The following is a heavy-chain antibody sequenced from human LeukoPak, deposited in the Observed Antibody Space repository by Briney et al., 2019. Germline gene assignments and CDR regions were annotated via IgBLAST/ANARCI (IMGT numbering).Heavy chain of an antibody. Sequence: PGRSLTLSCAASGYTFSRHGIHWVRQAPGKGLEWVAVVWYDGRNRDYADSVKGRFTISRDNAKNSLYLQMNSLRAEDTAVYYCARGGDEWYQLLLWWGQGTLVTVSS. V-gene: IGHV3-33*01. D-gene: IGHD2-2*01. CDR2: VWYDGRNR. J-gene: IGHJ4*02. CDR3: ARGGDEWYQLLLW. CDR1: GYTFSRHG.